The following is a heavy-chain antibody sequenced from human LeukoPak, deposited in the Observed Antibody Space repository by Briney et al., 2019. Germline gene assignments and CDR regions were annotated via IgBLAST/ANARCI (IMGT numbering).Heavy chain of an antibody. CDR2: VGTAGDT. CDR3: ARRGDSRGYYDAFDI. Sequence: GGSLRLSCTATGFTFSTYNMHWVRQPTGKGLEWVSAVGTAGDTYYPGSVKGRFTISRENAKNSLYLQMNSLRVGDTAVYYCARRGDSRGYYDAFDIWGQGTMVTVSS. J-gene: IGHJ3*02. D-gene: IGHD3-22*01. V-gene: IGHV3-13*01. CDR1: GFTFSTYN.